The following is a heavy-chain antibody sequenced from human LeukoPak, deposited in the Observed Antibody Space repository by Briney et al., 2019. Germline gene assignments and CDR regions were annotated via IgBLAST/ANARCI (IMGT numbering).Heavy chain of an antibody. V-gene: IGHV1-18*01. J-gene: IGHJ6*02. D-gene: IGHD3-3*01. CDR3: ARDAAYYDFWSGYLHYGMDV. Sequence: ASVKVSCTASGYTFTSYGISWVRQAPGQGLEWMGWISAYNGNTNYAQKLQGRVTMTTDTSTSTAYMELRSLRSDDTAVYYCARDAAYYDFWSGYLHYGMDVWGQGTTVTVSS. CDR2: ISAYNGNT. CDR1: GYTFTSYG.